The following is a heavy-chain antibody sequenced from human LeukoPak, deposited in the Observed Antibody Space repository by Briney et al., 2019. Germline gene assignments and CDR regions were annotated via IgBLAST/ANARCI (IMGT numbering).Heavy chain of an antibody. Sequence: GRSLRLSCAASGLTFSSYAMHWVRQAPGKGLEWVAVISYDGSNKYYADSVKGRFTISRDNSKNTLYLQMNSLRAEDTAVYYCARSYGGNSYYFDYWGQGTLVTVSS. J-gene: IGHJ4*02. V-gene: IGHV3-30-3*01. CDR2: ISYDGSNK. CDR1: GLTFSSYA. D-gene: IGHD4-23*01. CDR3: ARSYGGNSYYFDY.